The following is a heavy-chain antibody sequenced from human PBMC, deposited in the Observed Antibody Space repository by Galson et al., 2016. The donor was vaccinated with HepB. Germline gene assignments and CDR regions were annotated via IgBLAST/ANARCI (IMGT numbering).Heavy chain of an antibody. Sequence: SLRLSCAASGFTLRSYAMHWVRQSPDKRLEWVTILSSNGVNRHYGPSARGRFTVSKDDSKNVVYLQMDSLTPDDTAIYFCARGRYGTVSFDLWGQGALVVVSA. V-gene: IGHV3-30-3*01. D-gene: IGHD1-1*01. CDR1: GFTLRSYA. CDR2: LSSNGVNR. CDR3: ARGRYGTVSFDL. J-gene: IGHJ5*02.